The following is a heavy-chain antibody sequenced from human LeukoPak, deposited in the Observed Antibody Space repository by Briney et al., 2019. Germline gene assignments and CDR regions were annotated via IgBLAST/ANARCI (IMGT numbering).Heavy chain of an antibody. CDR1: NGSISTYY. J-gene: IGHJ4*02. V-gene: IGHV4-59*01. Sequence: SETLSLPCIVSNGSISTYYWSWIQQPPGKGLEWIGYIDYSGSTNYNPSLKSRVTMSLDTSKNHFSLRLSSVTAADSAVYYCARVSRRHTLDYWGQGTLVTVSS. CDR2: IDYSGST. CDR3: ARVSRRHTLDY.